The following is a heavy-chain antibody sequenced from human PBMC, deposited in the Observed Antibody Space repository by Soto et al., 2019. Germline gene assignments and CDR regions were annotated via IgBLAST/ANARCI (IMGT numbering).Heavy chain of an antibody. CDR2: MYYSGSS. Sequence: SETLSLTCTVSGGSISNYYCSWFRQPPGKGLEWIGYMYYSGSSDYNPSLKSRVTVSVDTSKNQFSLKLRSVTAADTAVYYCARHPMVRDFDWLLYYDSWGQGTLVTVSS. CDR3: ARHPMVRDFDWLLYYDS. D-gene: IGHD3-9*01. CDR1: GGSISNYY. V-gene: IGHV4-59*08. J-gene: IGHJ4*02.